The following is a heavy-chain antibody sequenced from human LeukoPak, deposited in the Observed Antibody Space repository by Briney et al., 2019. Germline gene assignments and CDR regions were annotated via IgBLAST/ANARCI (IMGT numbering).Heavy chain of an antibody. V-gene: IGHV4-34*01. CDR3: TRMTTGHDY. CDR1: GVSFDDYY. CDR2: INHSGYT. Sequence: SETLSLTCAVSGVSFDDYYWSWVRQTPGKGLEWIGEINHSGYTNDSPSLKSRVTLSIDTSRKQFSLNLRSVTAADAGIYYCTRMTTGHDYWGQGTLVTVSS. J-gene: IGHJ4*02. D-gene: IGHD4-17*01.